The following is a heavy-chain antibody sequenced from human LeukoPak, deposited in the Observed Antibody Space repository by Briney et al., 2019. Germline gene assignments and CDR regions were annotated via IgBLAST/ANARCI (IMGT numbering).Heavy chain of an antibody. V-gene: IGHV4-39*07. CDR3: ARYYYDSSGYYGNDY. CDR1: GGSISSSSYY. Sequence: PSETLSLTCTVSGGSISSSSYYWGWIRQPPGKGLEWIGSIYYSGSTYYNPSLKSRVTISVDTSKNQFSLKLSSVTAADTAVYYCARYYYDSSGYYGNDYWGQGTLVTVSS. CDR2: IYYSGST. J-gene: IGHJ4*02. D-gene: IGHD3-22*01.